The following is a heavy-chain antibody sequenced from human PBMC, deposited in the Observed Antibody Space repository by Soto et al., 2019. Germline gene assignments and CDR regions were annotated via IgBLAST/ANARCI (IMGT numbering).Heavy chain of an antibody. CDR2: IYYIGSA. CDR1: GCSITSDNYY. Sequence: PSETLSLTCPVSGCSITSDNYYWTWIRHHPGKGLEWIGYIYYIGSAYYNPSLKSRTVISADTSGSQFFLTLTSVTAADTAVYYCARQVTSYSSSWYKESRYYFDYWGQGTLVTVSS. D-gene: IGHD6-13*01. J-gene: IGHJ4*02. V-gene: IGHV4-31*03. CDR3: ARQVTSYSSSWYKESRYYFDY.